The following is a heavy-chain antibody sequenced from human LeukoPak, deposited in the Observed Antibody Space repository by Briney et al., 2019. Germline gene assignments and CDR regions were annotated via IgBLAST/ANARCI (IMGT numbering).Heavy chain of an antibody. V-gene: IGHV1-18*01. CDR1: GYTFTSYG. CDR2: ISAYNGNT. Sequence: ASVKVSCKASGYTFTSYGISWVRQAPGQGLEWMGWISAYNGNTNYAQKLQGRVTITADKSTSTAYMELSSLRSEDTAVYYCARPRDYDSSGYYYAYDAFDIWGQGTMVTVSS. D-gene: IGHD3-22*01. J-gene: IGHJ3*02. CDR3: ARPRDYDSSGYYYAYDAFDI.